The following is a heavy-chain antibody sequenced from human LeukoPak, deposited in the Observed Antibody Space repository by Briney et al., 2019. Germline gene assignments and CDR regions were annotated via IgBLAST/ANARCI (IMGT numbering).Heavy chain of an antibody. D-gene: IGHD6-13*01. Sequence: LSLTCTVSGGSISSGDYYWSWIRQPPGKGLEWVSSISSSSSYIYYADSVKGRFTISRDNAKNSLYLQMNSLRAEDTAVYYCARSSSSWPYYGMDVWGQGTTVTVSS. J-gene: IGHJ6*02. CDR3: ARSSSSWPYYGMDV. CDR1: GGSISSGDYY. V-gene: IGHV3-11*06. CDR2: ISSSSSYI.